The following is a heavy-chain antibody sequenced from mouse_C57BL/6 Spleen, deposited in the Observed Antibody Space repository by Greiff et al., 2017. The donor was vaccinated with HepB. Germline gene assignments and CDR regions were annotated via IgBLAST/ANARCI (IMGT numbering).Heavy chain of an antibody. CDR1: GYTFTSYW. CDR3: ARWGYYGSSYHLYFDV. Sequence: QVQLQQPGAELVKPGASVKMSCKASGYTFTSYWITWVKQRPGQGLEWIGDIYPGSGSTNYNEKFKSKATLTVDTSSSTAYMQLSSLTAEDSADYYCARWGYYGSSYHLYFDVWGTGTPVTVSS. V-gene: IGHV1-55*01. CDR2: IYPGSGST. J-gene: IGHJ1*03. D-gene: IGHD1-1*01.